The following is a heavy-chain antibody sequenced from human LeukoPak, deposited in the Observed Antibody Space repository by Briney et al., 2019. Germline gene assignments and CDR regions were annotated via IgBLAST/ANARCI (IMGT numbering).Heavy chain of an antibody. CDR2: INPSGGST. V-gene: IGHV1-46*01. D-gene: IGHD1-26*01. J-gene: IGHJ5*02. CDR3: ARVGSGIWFDP. CDR1: GYTFTSYY. Sequence: ASVKVSCRASGYTFTSYYMHWVRQAPGQGLEWMGIINPSGGSTSYAQKFQGRVTMTRDTSTSTVYMELSSLRSEDTAVYYCARVGSGIWFDPWGQGTLVTVSS.